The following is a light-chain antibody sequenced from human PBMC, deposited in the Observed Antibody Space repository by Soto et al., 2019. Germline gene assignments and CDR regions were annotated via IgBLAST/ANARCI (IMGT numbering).Light chain of an antibody. J-gene: IGLJ3*02. CDR2: EDN. CDR1: SGSIGSNF. Sequence: NFMLTQPHSVSESPGKTVTISCTRSSGSIGSNFVQWYQQRPGSAPTTVIYEDNQRPSGVPDRFSGSIDSSSNSASLTISGLKTEDEADYYCQSYDSSNQVFGGVTKLTVL. V-gene: IGLV6-57*04. CDR3: QSYDSSNQV.